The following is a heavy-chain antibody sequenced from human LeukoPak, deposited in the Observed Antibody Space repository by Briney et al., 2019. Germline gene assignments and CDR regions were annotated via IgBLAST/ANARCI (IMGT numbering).Heavy chain of an antibody. CDR1: GGTFSSYA. Sequence: SVKVSCKASGGTFSSYAISWVRQAPGQVLEWMGGIIPIFGTANYAQKFQGRVTITADESTSTAYMELSSLRSEDTAVYYCARGGLRGGSTSCYNSFDPWGQGTLVTVSS. D-gene: IGHD2-2*01. CDR2: IIPIFGTA. V-gene: IGHV1-69*01. J-gene: IGHJ5*02. CDR3: ARGGLRGGSTSCYNSFDP.